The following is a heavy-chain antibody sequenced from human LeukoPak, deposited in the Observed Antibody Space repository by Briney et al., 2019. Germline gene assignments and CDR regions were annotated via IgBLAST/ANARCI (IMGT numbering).Heavy chain of an antibody. D-gene: IGHD3-16*01. CDR3: ARDMRGSPRNDAFDV. CDR2: ISWNSKYI. V-gene: IGHV3-9*01. Sequence: PGRSLRLSCAGSGFTFDDYAIHWVRQAPGKGLEWVSGISWNSKYIVYADSVKGRFTISRDNAKNSLYLQMNSLRTEDTALYYCARDMRGSPRNDAFDVWGQGTMVTVSS. J-gene: IGHJ3*01. CDR1: GFTFDDYA.